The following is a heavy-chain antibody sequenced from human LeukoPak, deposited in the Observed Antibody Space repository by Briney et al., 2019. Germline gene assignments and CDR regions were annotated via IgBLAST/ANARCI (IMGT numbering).Heavy chain of an antibody. CDR3: ARDQNEYYYDSSGYSL. CDR2: IYYSGST. Sequence: SETLSLTCTVSGGSVSSGSYYWSWVRQPPGKGLEWIGYIYYSGSTNYNPSLKSRVTISVDTSKNQFSLKLSSVTAADTAVYYCARDQNEYYYDSSGYSLWGQGTLVTVSS. J-gene: IGHJ4*02. CDR1: GGSVSSGSYY. D-gene: IGHD3-22*01. V-gene: IGHV4-61*01.